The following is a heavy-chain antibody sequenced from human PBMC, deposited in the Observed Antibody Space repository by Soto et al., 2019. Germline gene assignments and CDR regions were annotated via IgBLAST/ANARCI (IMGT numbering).Heavy chain of an antibody. J-gene: IGHJ3*02. CDR3: ARQKDPDAFDI. CDR2: IDPSDSYT. CDR1: GYSLSSFW. V-gene: IGHV5-10-1*01. Sequence: PGESLKISCKGSGYSLSSFWISWVRQMPGKGLEWMGRIDPSDSYTNYSPSFQGHVTISADKSISTAYLQWSSLKASDTAMYYCARQKDPDAFDIWGQGTMVTVSS.